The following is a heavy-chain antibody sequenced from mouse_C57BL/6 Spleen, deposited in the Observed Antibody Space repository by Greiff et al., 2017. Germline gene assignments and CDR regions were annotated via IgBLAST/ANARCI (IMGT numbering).Heavy chain of an antibody. D-gene: IGHD1-1*01. V-gene: IGHV1-15*01. J-gene: IGHJ2*01. CDR1: GYTFTDYE. Sequence: QVQLQQSGAELVRPGASVTLSCKASGYTFTDYEMHWVKQTPVHGLEWIGAIDPETGGTAYNQKFKGKAILTADKSSSTAYMELRSLTSEDSAVYYCTSASTVVATDYWGQGPTLTVSS. CDR2: IDPETGGT. CDR3: TSASTVVATDY.